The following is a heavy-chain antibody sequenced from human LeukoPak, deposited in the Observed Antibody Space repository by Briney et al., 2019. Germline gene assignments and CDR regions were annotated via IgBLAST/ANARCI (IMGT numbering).Heavy chain of an antibody. J-gene: IGHJ3*02. V-gene: IGHV3-7*01. CDR3: ARGGAGDIDAFDI. D-gene: IGHD3-10*01. CDR2: IKQDGSEK. Sequence: GGSLRLSCAAPGFTFSSYWMSWVRQAPGKGLEWVANIKQDGSEKYYVDSVKGRFTISRDNAKNSLYLQMNSLRAEDTAVYYCARGGAGDIDAFDIWGQGTMVTVSS. CDR1: GFTFSSYW.